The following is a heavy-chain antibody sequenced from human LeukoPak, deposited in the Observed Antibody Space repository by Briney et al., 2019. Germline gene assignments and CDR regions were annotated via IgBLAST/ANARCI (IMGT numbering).Heavy chain of an antibody. V-gene: IGHV4-61*01. CDR1: GGSVSSGSYY. J-gene: IGHJ4*02. CDR2: IHYSRST. Sequence: ASVTLSLTCTVSGGSVSSGSYYWSWIRQPPGKGLEWIGHIHYSRSTNDIPSLKSRVTISVDTSKSQFSLNLTSVTAADTAVYYCARGGAFDGYNFPDWGQGTLVTVSS. D-gene: IGHD5-24*01. CDR3: ARGGAFDGYNFPD.